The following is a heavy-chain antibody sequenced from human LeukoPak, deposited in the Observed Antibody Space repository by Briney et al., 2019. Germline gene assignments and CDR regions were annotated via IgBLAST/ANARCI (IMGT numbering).Heavy chain of an antibody. CDR2: VDPEDGET. CDR3: ATDRPSTGSGIFQH. Sequence: ASVKVSCKASGYTFTSYYMHWVQQAPGKGLEWMGLVDPEDGETIYAEKFQGRVTITADTSTDTAYMELSSLRSEDTAVYYCATDRPSTGSGIFQHWGQGTLVTVSS. J-gene: IGHJ1*01. D-gene: IGHD3-10*01. CDR1: GYTFTSYY. V-gene: IGHV1-69-2*01.